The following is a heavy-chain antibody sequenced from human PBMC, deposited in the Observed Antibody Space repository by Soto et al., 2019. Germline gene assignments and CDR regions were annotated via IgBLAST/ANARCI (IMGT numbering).Heavy chain of an antibody. Sequence: GGSLRLSCEVSGFIFSSYWMHWVRQVPGKGLVWVSRTNEDGSITNYADSVRGRFTISRDNAKNTLYLEMNSLRVEDTAVYYCTRDIEGRGGYWGQGTLVTVSS. CDR1: GFIFSSYW. CDR2: TNEDGSIT. CDR3: TRDIEGRGGY. J-gene: IGHJ4*02. D-gene: IGHD2-15*01. V-gene: IGHV3-74*01.